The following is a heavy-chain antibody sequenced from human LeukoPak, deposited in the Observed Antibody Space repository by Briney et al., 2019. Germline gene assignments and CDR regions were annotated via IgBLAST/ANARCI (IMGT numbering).Heavy chain of an antibody. CDR1: GDSVSDTIYY. Sequence: SETLSLTCTVSGDSVSDTIYYWGWIRKPPGQGLQWIGNIYYTGSTYYNPSLRCRVTMSVDTSKNQFSLKMSSVTAADTAVYYCARLSKGRFFDYVFDFWGQGTLLTVSS. CDR2: IYYTGST. J-gene: IGHJ4*02. CDR3: ARLSKGRFFDYVFDF. V-gene: IGHV4-39*01. D-gene: IGHD3-9*01.